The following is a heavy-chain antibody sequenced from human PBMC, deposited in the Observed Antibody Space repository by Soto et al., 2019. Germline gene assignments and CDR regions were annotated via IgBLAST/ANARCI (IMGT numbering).Heavy chain of an antibody. D-gene: IGHD3-22*01. Sequence: SETLSLTCTVSGGSISSGGYYWSWIRQHPGKGLEWIGYIYYSGSTYYNPSLKSRVTISVDTSKNQFSLKLSSVTAADTAVYYCARVSGYYDRYFDYWGQGTLVTVSS. V-gene: IGHV4-31*03. CDR2: IYYSGST. J-gene: IGHJ4*02. CDR3: ARVSGYYDRYFDY. CDR1: GGSISSGGYY.